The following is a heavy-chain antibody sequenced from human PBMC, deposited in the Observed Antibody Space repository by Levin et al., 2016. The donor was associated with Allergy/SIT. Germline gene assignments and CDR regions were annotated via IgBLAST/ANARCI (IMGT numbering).Heavy chain of an antibody. CDR1: GGSFSGYY. J-gene: IGHJ4*02. D-gene: IGHD5-18*01. Sequence: SETLSLTCAVYGGSFSGYYWSWIRQPPGKGLEWIGEINHSGSTNYNPSLKSRVTISVDTSKNQFSLKLSSVTAADTAVYYCARRGPGGYSYEPFDYWGQGTLVTVSS. V-gene: IGHV4-34*01. CDR3: ARRGPGGYSYEPFDY. CDR2: INHSGST.